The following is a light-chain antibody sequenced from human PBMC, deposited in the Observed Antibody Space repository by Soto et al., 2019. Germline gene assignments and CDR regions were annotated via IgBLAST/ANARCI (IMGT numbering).Light chain of an antibody. CDR2: EVS. J-gene: IGLJ2*01. CDR1: SNDVGGYNY. CDR3: SSFTSRTTVL. V-gene: IGLV2-14*01. Sequence: QSALTQPASVSGSPGQASTISCTGTSNDVGGYNYVSWYQQHPGKAPKLMMYEVSNRPSGVSDRFSGSKSGNTASLIISGLLAEDEADYYCSSFTSRTTVLFGGGTQLTVL.